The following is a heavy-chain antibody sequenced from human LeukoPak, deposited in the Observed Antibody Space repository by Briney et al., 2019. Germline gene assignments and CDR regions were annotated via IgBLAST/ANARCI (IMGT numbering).Heavy chain of an antibody. V-gene: IGHV3-43*01. CDR2: ISWDGSST. CDR1: GFTFDDYT. Sequence: GGSLRLSCAASGFTFDDYTMHWVRQAPGKGLEWVSLISWDGSSTYYADSVKGRFTISRDNRKNSLYLQMNSLRTEDIGLYYRAKDAGHSSGWSNVFDYWGQGTLVTVSS. D-gene: IGHD6-19*01. J-gene: IGHJ4*02. CDR3: AKDAGHSSGWSNVFDY.